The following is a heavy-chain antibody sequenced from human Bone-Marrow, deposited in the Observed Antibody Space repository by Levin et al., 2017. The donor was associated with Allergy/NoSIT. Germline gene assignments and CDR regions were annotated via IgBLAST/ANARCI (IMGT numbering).Heavy chain of an antibody. V-gene: IGHV4-38-2*02. J-gene: IGHJ4*02. Sequence: MASETLSLTCAVSGYSINTSYHWGWFRQPPGKGLQWIGSIFYNGKTHYNPSLRSRVTISLDTSRNQFSLGLISVTAADTAVYFCARDGGYQLIALLSYFDCWGQGTLVTVSS. CDR3: ARDGGYQLIALLSYFDC. D-gene: IGHD2-15*01. CDR2: IFYNGKT. CDR1: GYSINTSYH.